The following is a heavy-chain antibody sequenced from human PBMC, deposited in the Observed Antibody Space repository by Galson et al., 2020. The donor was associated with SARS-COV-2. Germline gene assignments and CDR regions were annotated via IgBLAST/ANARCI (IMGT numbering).Heavy chain of an antibody. Sequence: GGSLRLSCAASGFTFSNYWMNWVRQAPGKGLEWVANIKEAGSEKYYVDSVKGRFTISRDNADNSLFLQMNSLRAQDTAVYYCASGRTGAYWCQGTLVTVSS. CDR1: GFTFSNYW. CDR2: IKEAGSEK. J-gene: IGHJ4*02. V-gene: IGHV3-7*01. CDR3: ASGRTGAY. D-gene: IGHD2-8*02.